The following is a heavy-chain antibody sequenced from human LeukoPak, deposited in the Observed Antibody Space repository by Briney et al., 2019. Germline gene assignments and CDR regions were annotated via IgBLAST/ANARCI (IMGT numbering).Heavy chain of an antibody. CDR3: AGDVAGLYYFDY. Sequence: SETLSLTCSVSDYSLRDGYYWGWIRQPPGKGLEWIGSIFHSGRTSHNPSLKSRVTMSVDTSKNQFSLKLSSVAGADTAIYYCAGDVAGLYYFDYWGQGTLVTVSS. D-gene: IGHD2-15*01. CDR2: IFHSGRT. V-gene: IGHV4-38-2*02. J-gene: IGHJ4*02. CDR1: DYSLRDGYY.